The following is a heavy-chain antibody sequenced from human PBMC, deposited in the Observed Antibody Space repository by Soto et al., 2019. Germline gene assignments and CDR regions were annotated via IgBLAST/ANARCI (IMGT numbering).Heavy chain of an antibody. Sequence: QVHLVQSGAEVKKPGASVKVSCKGSGYGFTTYGITWVRQAPGQGLEWMAWISAHNGNTNYAQKLQGRVTVTRDTSTSTAYMELRSLRSDDTAVYYCARGRYGEYWGQGAVVTVSS. CDR1: GYGFTTYG. CDR3: ARGRYGEY. D-gene: IGHD3-10*01. CDR2: ISAHNGNT. J-gene: IGHJ4*02. V-gene: IGHV1-18*01.